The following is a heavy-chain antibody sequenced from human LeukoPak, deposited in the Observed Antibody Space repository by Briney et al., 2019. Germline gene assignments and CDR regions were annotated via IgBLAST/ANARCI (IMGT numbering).Heavy chain of an antibody. CDR1: GGSISSGGYY. D-gene: IGHD4-23*01. CDR2: IYYSGST. Sequence: TSETLSLTCTVSGGSISSGGYYWSWIRQHPGKGLEWIGYIYYSGSTYYNPSLKSRVTISVDTSKNQFSLKLSSVTAADTAVYYCARAIYGGNSGGGFDYWGQGTLVTVSS. V-gene: IGHV4-31*03. CDR3: ARAIYGGNSGGGFDY. J-gene: IGHJ4*02.